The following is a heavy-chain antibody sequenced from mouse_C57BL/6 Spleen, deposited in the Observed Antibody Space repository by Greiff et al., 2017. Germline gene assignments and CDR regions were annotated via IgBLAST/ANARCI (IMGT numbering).Heavy chain of an antibody. Sequence: VQLQQPGAELVRPGSSVKLSCKASGYTFTSYWMDWVKQRPGQGLEWIGNIYPSDSETHYNQKFKDKATLTVDKSSSTAYMQLSSLTSEDSAVYYCARTYPRYEGYYAMDYWGQGTSVTVSS. V-gene: IGHV1-61*01. CDR2: IYPSDSET. CDR1: GYTFTSYW. CDR3: ARTYPRYEGYYAMDY. D-gene: IGHD2-12*01. J-gene: IGHJ4*01.